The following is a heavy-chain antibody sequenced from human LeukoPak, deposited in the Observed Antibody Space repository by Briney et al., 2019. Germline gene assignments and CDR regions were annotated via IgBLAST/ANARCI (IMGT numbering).Heavy chain of an antibody. CDR3: ARFGNYYGSGSYNYYYYYMDV. D-gene: IGHD3-10*01. J-gene: IGHJ6*03. V-gene: IGHV1-8*03. CDR2: MNPNSGYT. CDR1: GYTFTSYD. Sequence: ASVKVSCKASGYTFTSYDINWVRQATGQGLEWMGWMNPNSGYTGYAQKFQGRVTITRNTSISTAYMELSSLRSEDTAVYYCARFGNYYGSGSYNYYYYYMDVWGKGTTVTISS.